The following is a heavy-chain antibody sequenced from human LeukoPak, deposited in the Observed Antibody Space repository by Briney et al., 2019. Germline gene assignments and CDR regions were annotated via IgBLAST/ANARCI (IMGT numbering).Heavy chain of an antibody. CDR2: INPNSGGT. Sequence: ASVKVSCKASGYTFTGYYMHWVRQAPGQGLEWMGWINPNSGGTNYAQKFQGWVTMTRDTSISTAYMELSRLRSDDTAVYYCAREHYYDSSGYKDYYYYGMDVWGQGTTVTVSS. J-gene: IGHJ6*02. V-gene: IGHV1-2*04. D-gene: IGHD3-22*01. CDR3: AREHYYDSSGYKDYYYYGMDV. CDR1: GYTFTGYY.